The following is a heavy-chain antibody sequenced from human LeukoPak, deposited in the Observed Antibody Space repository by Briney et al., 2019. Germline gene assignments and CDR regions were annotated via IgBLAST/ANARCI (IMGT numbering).Heavy chain of an antibody. Sequence: ASVKVSCKASGYIFTAYYINWVRQAPGQGLEWMGRINPNSGSTNYAQNFQGRVTMTRDTSIRTAYMELSRLGSDDTAVYFCASAMITFGGVISRGPDYWGQGILVTVSS. D-gene: IGHD3-16*02. J-gene: IGHJ4*02. CDR3: ASAMITFGGVISRGPDY. CDR2: INPNSGST. CDR1: GYIFTAYY. V-gene: IGHV1-2*06.